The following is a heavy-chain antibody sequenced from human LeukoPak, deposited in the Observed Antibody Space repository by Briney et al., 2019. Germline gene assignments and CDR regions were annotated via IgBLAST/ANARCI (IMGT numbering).Heavy chain of an antibody. J-gene: IGHJ3*01. CDR2: ISNGGSKI. Sequence: PGGSLRLSCAASGFIFSDYSMHWVRQAPGKGLEWISSISNGGSKIDYADSVRGRYTISRDNAKNSLFLHMNSLRAVDTALYYCARGLLRSSPTSWAFDLWGPGTMVTVSS. CDR1: GFIFSDYS. D-gene: IGHD2-2*01. V-gene: IGHV3-21*01. CDR3: ARGLLRSSPTSWAFDL.